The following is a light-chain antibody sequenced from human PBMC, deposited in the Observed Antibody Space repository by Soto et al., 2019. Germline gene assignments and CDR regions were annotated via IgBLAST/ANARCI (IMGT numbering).Light chain of an antibody. CDR3: QQYIIWPPLT. J-gene: IGKJ4*01. CDR2: GAS. CDR1: QSVRSN. V-gene: IGKV3-15*01. Sequence: EIVLTQSPATLSVSPGERATLSCRASQSVRSNLAWYQQKPGQGPRLLIFGASTRATNIPARFSGSGSGTEFTLTISSLQSEDFAVYYCQQYIIWPPLTFGGGTKVEIK.